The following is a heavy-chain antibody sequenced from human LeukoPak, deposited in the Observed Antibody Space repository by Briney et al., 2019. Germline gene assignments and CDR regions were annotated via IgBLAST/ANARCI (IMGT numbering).Heavy chain of an antibody. J-gene: IGHJ3*02. CDR3: ARAGCSSTSCYISIDAFDI. V-gene: IGHV1-2*02. CDR1: GYTFTGYY. D-gene: IGHD2-2*02. Sequence: ASVKVSCKASGYTFTGYYMHWVRQAPGQGLGWMGWINPNSGGTNYAQKFQGRVTMTRDTSISTAYMELSRLRSDDTAVYYCARAGCSSTSCYISIDAFDIWGQGTMVTVSS. CDR2: INPNSGGT.